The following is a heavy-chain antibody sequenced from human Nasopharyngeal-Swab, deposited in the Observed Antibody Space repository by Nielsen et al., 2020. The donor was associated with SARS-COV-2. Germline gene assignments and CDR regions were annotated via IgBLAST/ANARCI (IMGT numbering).Heavy chain of an antibody. CDR2: IWYDGSNK. CDR1: GFTFSSYG. D-gene: IGHD3-22*01. V-gene: IGHV3-33*01. J-gene: IGHJ6*04. Sequence: GGSLRLSCAASGFTFSSYGMHWVRQAPGKGLEWVAVIWYDGSNKYYADSVKGRFTISRDNSKNTLYLQMNSLRAEDTAVYYCARMGTYYYDLLYGMDVWGKGTTVTVSS. CDR3: ARMGTYYYDLLYGMDV.